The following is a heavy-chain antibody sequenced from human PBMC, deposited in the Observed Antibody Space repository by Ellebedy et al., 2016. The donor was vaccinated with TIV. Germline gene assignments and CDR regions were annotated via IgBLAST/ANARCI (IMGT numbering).Heavy chain of an antibody. D-gene: IGHD5-12*01. J-gene: IGHJ6*02. CDR2: VWYDGNYQ. CDR1: GFTFMSYG. V-gene: IGHV3-33*01. CDR3: AREMVAPGPHDYFYGMDL. Sequence: GESLKISCAASGFTFMSYGIHWVRQAPGKGLEWVAVVWYDGNYQRIADYVKGRFTVSRDNSKKTVTLEMNSLRGEDTAVYYCAREMVAPGPHDYFYGMDLWGPGTTVTVSS.